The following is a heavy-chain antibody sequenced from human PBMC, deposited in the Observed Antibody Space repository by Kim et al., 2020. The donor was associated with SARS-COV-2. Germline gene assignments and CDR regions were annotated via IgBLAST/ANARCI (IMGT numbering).Heavy chain of an antibody. V-gene: IGHV3-48*02. J-gene: IGHJ4*02. D-gene: IGHD6-13*01. Sequence: GGSLRLSCAASGFTFSSYSMNWVRQAPGKGLEWDSYISSSSSTIYYADSVKGRFTISRDNAKNSLYLQMNSLRDEDTAVYYCAREFSSSWYTIHFDYWGQGTLVTVSS. CDR1: GFTFSSYS. CDR2: ISSSSSTI. CDR3: AREFSSSWYTIHFDY.